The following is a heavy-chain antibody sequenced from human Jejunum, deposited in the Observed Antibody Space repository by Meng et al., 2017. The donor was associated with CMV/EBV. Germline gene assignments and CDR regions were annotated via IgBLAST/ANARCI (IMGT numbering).Heavy chain of an antibody. CDR3: ARGWAHLDN. V-gene: IGHV3-7*04. CDR2: MAEDGSEI. D-gene: IGHD1-26*01. J-gene: IGHJ4*02. CDR1: GFAFGTYW. Sequence: SCAASGFAFGTYWMTWVRQAPGKGLGWVTDMAEDGSEIYYVDSVKGRFTISRDNARNSLFLQMNSLGAEDTAVYYCARGWAHLDNWGQGTLVTVSS.